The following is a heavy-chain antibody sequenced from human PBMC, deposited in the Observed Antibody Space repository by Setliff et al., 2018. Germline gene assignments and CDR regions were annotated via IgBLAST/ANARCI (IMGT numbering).Heavy chain of an antibody. D-gene: IGHD3-22*01. V-gene: IGHV1-69*13. CDR3: AGDSFFGDDYYDSSGSSHAFDI. CDR2: IIPIFGTA. CDR1: GGTFSSYA. J-gene: IGHJ3*02. Sequence: GASVKVSCKASGGTFSSYAISWVRQAPGQGLEWMGGIIPIFGTANYAQKFQGRVTITADESTSTAYMELSSLRSEDTAVYYCAGDSFFGDDYYDSSGSSHAFDIWGQGTMVTVSS.